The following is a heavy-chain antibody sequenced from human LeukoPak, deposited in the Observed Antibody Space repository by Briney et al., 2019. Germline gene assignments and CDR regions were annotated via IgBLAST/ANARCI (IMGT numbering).Heavy chain of an antibody. CDR1: GFTFSSYG. Sequence: PGGSLRLSCAASGFTFSSYGMHWVRQAPGKGLEWVAVISYDGSNKYYADSVKGRFTISRDNAKNSLYLQMNSLRAEDTALYYCAKDMGYSSGRPRTKYYYYGMDVWGQGTTVTVSS. D-gene: IGHD6-19*01. J-gene: IGHJ6*02. CDR2: ISYDGSNK. CDR3: AKDMGYSSGRPRTKYYYYGMDV. V-gene: IGHV3-30*18.